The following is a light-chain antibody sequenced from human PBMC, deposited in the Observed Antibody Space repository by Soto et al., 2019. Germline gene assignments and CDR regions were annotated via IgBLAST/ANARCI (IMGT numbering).Light chain of an antibody. Sequence: QSVLTQAASVSGSPGQSITISCTGTSSDVGGYNLVSWYQQHPGKAPKVMIYEGTKRPSGVSDRFSGSRSGNAASLTISGLQAEDGADYYCCSYARGSSYVFGTGTKVTVL. CDR2: EGT. V-gene: IGLV2-23*01. J-gene: IGLJ1*01. CDR1: SSDVGGYNL. CDR3: CSYARGSSYV.